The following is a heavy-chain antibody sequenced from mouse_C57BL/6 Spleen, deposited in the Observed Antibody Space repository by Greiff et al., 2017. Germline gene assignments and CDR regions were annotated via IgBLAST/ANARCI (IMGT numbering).Heavy chain of an antibody. CDR3: AREKGSSSYYFDY. Sequence: QVQLQQSGAELVRPGASVKLSCKASGYTFTDYYINWVKQRPGQGLEWIARIYPGSGNTNYNEKFKGKATLTADKSSSTAYMQLSSLTSEDSAVYFCAREKGSSSYYFDYWGQGTTLTVSS. D-gene: IGHD1-1*01. V-gene: IGHV1-76*01. CDR1: GYTFTDYY. CDR2: IYPGSGNT. J-gene: IGHJ2*01.